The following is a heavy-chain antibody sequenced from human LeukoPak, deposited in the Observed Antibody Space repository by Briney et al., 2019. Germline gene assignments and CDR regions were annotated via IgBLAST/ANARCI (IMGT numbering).Heavy chain of an antibody. Sequence: GGSLRLSCAASGFTVSSNYMSWVRQAPGKGLEWVSVIYSGGSTYYADSVKGRFTISRDNSKNTLYLQMNSLRAEDTAVYYCARGGYSPTFDAFDIWGQGTMVTVSS. J-gene: IGHJ3*02. CDR2: IYSGGST. V-gene: IGHV3-53*01. CDR3: ARGGYSPTFDAFDI. D-gene: IGHD4-23*01. CDR1: GFTVSSNY.